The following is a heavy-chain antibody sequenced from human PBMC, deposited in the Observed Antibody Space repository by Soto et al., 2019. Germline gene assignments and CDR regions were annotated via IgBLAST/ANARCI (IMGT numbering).Heavy chain of an antibody. CDR2: ISGSRGGT. CDR1: GFSFSSFA. J-gene: IGHJ3*01. Sequence: EVQLLESGGGLVQPGGSLRLSCAASGFSFSSFAINWVRQAPGKGLEWVSSISGSRGGTYYADSVKGRATISRDNSKNTGNLQMKSLRVDDTAVYYCAKELLYSSEWSPDAFDVWGQGTVVTVS. D-gene: IGHD6-19*01. CDR3: AKELLYSSEWSPDAFDV. V-gene: IGHV3-23*01.